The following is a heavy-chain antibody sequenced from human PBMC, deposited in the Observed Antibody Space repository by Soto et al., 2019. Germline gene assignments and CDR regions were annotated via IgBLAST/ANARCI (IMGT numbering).Heavy chain of an antibody. CDR3: ARELGSGYDSHFDY. J-gene: IGHJ4*02. Sequence: PGGSLRLSCAASGFTVSSNYMSWVRQAPGKGLEWVSVIYSGGSTYYADSVKGRFTISRDNSKNTLYLQMNSLRAEDTAVYYCARELGSGYDSHFDYWGQGTLVTVSS. CDR1: GFTVSSNY. V-gene: IGHV3-53*01. D-gene: IGHD5-12*01. CDR2: IYSGGST.